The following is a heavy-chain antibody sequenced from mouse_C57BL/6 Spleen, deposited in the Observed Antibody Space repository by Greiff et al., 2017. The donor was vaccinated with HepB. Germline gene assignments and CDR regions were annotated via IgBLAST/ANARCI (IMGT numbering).Heavy chain of an antibody. CDR1: GFTFSDYY. J-gene: IGHJ4*01. Sequence: EVKLVESEGGLVQPGSSMKLSCTASGFTFSDYYMAWVRQVPEKGLEWVANINYDGSSTYYLDSLKSRFIISRDNAKNILYLQMSSLKSEDTATYYCAREGGVDGIYAMDYWGQGTSVTVSS. CDR3: AREGGVDGIYAMDY. D-gene: IGHD2-3*01. V-gene: IGHV5-16*01. CDR2: INYDGSST.